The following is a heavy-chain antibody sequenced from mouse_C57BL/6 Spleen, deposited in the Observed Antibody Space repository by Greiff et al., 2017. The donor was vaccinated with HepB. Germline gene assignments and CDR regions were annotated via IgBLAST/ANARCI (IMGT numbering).Heavy chain of an antibody. J-gene: IGHJ2*01. CDR1: GFNIKDDY. D-gene: IGHD3-3*01. CDR2: IDPENGDT. Sequence: EVKLQESGAELVRPGASVKLSCTASGFNIKDDYMHWVKQRPEQGLEWIGWIDPENGDTEYASKFQGKATITADTSSNTAYLQLSSLTSEDTAVYYCTTKGPYYFDYWGQGTTLTVSS. CDR3: TTKGPYYFDY. V-gene: IGHV14-4*01.